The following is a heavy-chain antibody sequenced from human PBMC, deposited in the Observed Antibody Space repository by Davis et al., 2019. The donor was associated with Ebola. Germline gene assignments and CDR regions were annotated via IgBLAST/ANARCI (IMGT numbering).Heavy chain of an antibody. V-gene: IGHV4-61*08. Sequence: MPSETLSLTCTVSGGSVSSGGYYWNWIRQPPGKGLEWIGYLYYSGSTNYNHSLKSRVTISVDTSKNQFSLKLSSVTVADTAVYYCARGTGPVDYWGQGTLVTVSS. CDR3: ARGTGPVDY. J-gene: IGHJ4*02. CDR2: LYYSGST. D-gene: IGHD1-14*01. CDR1: GGSVSSGGYY.